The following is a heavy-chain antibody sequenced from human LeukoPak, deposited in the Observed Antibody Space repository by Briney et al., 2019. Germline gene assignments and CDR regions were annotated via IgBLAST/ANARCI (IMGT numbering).Heavy chain of an antibody. CDR1: ENTFTNYY. V-gene: IGHV1-46*01. Sequence: ASVKVSCKASENTFTNYYMHWVRQAPGQGLQWLGIINPNGDRTAYAQNFQDRVTMTRDASTTTFYLELSSLRSEDTAVYFCARDMSTGVTPISYAFDVWGQGTMVTVAS. D-gene: IGHD4-23*01. J-gene: IGHJ3*01. CDR3: ARDMSTGVTPISYAFDV. CDR2: INPNGDRT.